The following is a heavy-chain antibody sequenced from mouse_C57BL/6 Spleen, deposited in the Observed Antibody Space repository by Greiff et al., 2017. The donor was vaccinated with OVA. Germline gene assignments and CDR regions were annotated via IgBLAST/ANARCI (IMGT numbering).Heavy chain of an antibody. J-gene: IGHJ3*01. CDR3: ARVYYDYDGAWFAY. CDR1: GFSLTSYA. CDR2: IWTGGGT. V-gene: IGHV2-9-1*01. D-gene: IGHD2-4*01. Sequence: VMLVESGPGLVAPSQSLSITCTVSGFSLTSYAISWVRQPPGKGLEWLGVIWTGGGTNYNSALKSRLSISKDNSKSQVFLKMNSLQTEDTARYYCARVYYDYDGAWFAYWGQGTLVTVSA.